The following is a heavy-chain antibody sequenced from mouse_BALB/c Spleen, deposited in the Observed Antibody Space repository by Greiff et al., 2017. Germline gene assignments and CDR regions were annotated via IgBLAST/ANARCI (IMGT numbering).Heavy chain of an antibody. D-gene: IGHD3-2*01. CDR3: ARDSSGYSSWFAY. V-gene: IGHV1-9*01. CDR2: ILPGSGST. J-gene: IGHJ3*01. CDR1: GYTFSSYW. Sequence: VQLQQSGAELMKPGASVKISCKATGYTFSSYWIEWVKQRPGHGLEWIGEILPGSGSTNYNEKFKGKATFTADTSSNTAYMQLSSLTSEDSAVYYCARDSSGYSSWFAYWGQGTLVTVSA.